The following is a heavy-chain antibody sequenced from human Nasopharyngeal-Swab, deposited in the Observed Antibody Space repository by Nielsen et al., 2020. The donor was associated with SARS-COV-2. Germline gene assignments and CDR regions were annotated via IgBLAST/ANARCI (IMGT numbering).Heavy chain of an antibody. V-gene: IGHV4-34*01. CDR2: INHSGST. D-gene: IGHD6-13*01. Sequence: SETLSLTCAVYGGSFSGYYWSWIRQPPGKGLEWIGEINHSGSTNYNPSLKSRVTISVDTSKNQFSLKLSSVTAADTAVYYCAGGVAAAGREYYMDVWGKGTTVTVSS. CDR3: AGGVAAAGREYYMDV. CDR1: GGSFSGYY. J-gene: IGHJ6*03.